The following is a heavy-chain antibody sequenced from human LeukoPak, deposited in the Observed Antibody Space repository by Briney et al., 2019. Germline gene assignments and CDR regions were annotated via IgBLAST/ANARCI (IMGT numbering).Heavy chain of an antibody. Sequence: SVKASCKASGFTFTGSAVQWVRQARGQGLEWIGWIVVGSGNTNYAQKFQERVTINRDMSTSTAYMELSSLRSEDTAVYYCATDDVTTGTKTALGYWGQGTLVTVSS. D-gene: IGHD1-1*01. CDR3: ATDDVTTGTKTALGY. J-gene: IGHJ4*02. CDR1: GFTFTGSA. CDR2: IVVGSGNT. V-gene: IGHV1-58*01.